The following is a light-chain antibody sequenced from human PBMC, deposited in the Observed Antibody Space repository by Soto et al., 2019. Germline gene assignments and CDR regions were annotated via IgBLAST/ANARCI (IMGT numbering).Light chain of an antibody. CDR1: SSSIGAGYD. CDR2: GNS. CDR3: QSYDSSLSGYV. Sequence: HSVLTQPPSVSGAPGQRVTISCTGSSSSIGAGYDVHWYQQLPGTAPKLLIYGNSNRPSRVPDRFSGSRSGTSASLAITGLQADDEADYYCQSYDSSLSGYVFGTGTKVTV. V-gene: IGLV1-40*01. J-gene: IGLJ1*01.